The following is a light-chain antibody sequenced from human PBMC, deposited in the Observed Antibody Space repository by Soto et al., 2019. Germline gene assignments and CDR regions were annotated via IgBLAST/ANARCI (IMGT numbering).Light chain of an antibody. CDR2: KAS. CDR3: QQYKNGWA. Sequence: DIQMTQSPSTLSASIGDRVTITCRASQSISNWLAWYQQKQGKAPNLLIYKASSLQSGVPSRFSGSGSETEFTLTISSLQPDDFATYYCQQYKNGWAFGQGTKVEI. J-gene: IGKJ1*01. V-gene: IGKV1-5*03. CDR1: QSISNW.